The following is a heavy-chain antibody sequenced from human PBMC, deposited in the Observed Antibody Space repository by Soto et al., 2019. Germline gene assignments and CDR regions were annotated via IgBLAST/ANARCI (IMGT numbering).Heavy chain of an antibody. D-gene: IGHD3-10*01. J-gene: IGHJ4*02. V-gene: IGHV2-5*01. CDR1: GFSLSTSGVG. CDR2: IYGNDDK. CDR3: THSGVTYYYGPGNDYAMNH. Sequence: QITLKESGPTLVKPTQTLTLTCTFSGFSLSTSGVGVGWIRQPPGKALECLALIYGNDDKRYSPSLKNRLTITKDTYKNQVVITITNMDPVDTATYYCTHSGVTYYYGPGNDYAMNHWGQGTLVTVSA.